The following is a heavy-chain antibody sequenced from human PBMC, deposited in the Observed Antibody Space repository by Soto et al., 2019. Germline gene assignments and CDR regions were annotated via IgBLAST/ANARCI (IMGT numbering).Heavy chain of an antibody. V-gene: IGHV4-59*08. CDR1: GGSLSRYY. Sequence: QVQLQESGPGLVKPSETLSLTCSVSGGSLSRYYWSWIRQSPGQGLEWIGFIFDSGSTAYNPALESRVTISVDTSENRFSLSLSSVTAADTAAYYCARHEKGSSFDYWGQGTLVTVSS. CDR2: IFDSGST. CDR3: ARHEKGSSFDY. D-gene: IGHD3-10*01. J-gene: IGHJ4*02.